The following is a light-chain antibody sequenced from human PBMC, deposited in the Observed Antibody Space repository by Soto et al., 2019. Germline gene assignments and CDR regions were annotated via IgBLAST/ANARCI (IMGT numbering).Light chain of an antibody. Sequence: EIVLTQSPGTLSLSPGERVTLSCRASQSVASNNLAWYQQKPGQAPRLLIYAASGRATGIPDRFSGSGSGTDFTLTISRLEPEDFAVYYCQQYGRSPWTFGQGTKVEIK. V-gene: IGKV3-20*01. CDR3: QQYGRSPWT. CDR2: AAS. CDR1: QSVASNN. J-gene: IGKJ1*01.